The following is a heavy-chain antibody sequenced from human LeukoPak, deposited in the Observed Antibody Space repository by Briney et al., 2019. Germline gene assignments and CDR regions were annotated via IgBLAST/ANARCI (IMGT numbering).Heavy chain of an antibody. CDR2: ISAYNGNT. CDR1: GYTFTSYG. J-gene: IGHJ4*02. Sequence: GASVKVSCKASGYTFTSYGIIWGRQAPGHGLEWMGWISAYNGNTNYAQKLQRRGTITPDTSPSTAYMELRRLISDDTVLYYCARYEAYYDILTGYSPFDYWGQGTLVTVSS. V-gene: IGHV1-18*01. CDR3: ARYEAYYDILTGYSPFDY. D-gene: IGHD3-9*01.